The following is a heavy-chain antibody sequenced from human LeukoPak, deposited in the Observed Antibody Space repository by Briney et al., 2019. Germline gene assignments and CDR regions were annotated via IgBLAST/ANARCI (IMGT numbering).Heavy chain of an antibody. J-gene: IGHJ4*02. Sequence: SETLSLTCVVYGGSFSGYYWSWIRQPPGKGLEWIGEINHSGSTNYNPSLKSRVTISVDTSKNQFSLKLSSVTAADTAVYYCAREGSEQWIDYWGQGTLVTVSS. V-gene: IGHV4-34*01. CDR3: AREGSEQWIDY. CDR1: GGSFSGYY. D-gene: IGHD6-19*01. CDR2: INHSGST.